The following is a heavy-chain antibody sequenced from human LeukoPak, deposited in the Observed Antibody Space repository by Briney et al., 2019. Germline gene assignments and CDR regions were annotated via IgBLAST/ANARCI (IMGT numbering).Heavy chain of an antibody. V-gene: IGHV3-23*01. CDR2: ISASGGST. Sequence: GGSLRLSCATSGFTVSSNYMTWVRQAPGKGLEWVSAISASGGSTYYADSVKGRFTISRDNSKNTLYLQMNSLRAEDTAVYYCAKVPNIWGQGTMVTVSS. CDR3: AKVPNI. CDR1: GFTVSSNY. J-gene: IGHJ3*02.